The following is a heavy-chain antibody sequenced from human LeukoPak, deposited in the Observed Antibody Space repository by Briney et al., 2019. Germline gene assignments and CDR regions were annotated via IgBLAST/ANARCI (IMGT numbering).Heavy chain of an antibody. J-gene: IGHJ3*01. CDR1: GFTVNNYA. V-gene: IGHV3-23*01. Sequence: GGSLRLSCAASGFTVNNYAMSWVRQAPGKGLEWVSPIYSSGGSTYYADSVKGRFTISRDSSKNTLYLQMNSLRAEDTAVYYCAKVFVTAVNTSAFDVWGQGTMVTVSS. CDR3: AKVFVTAVNTSAFDV. CDR2: IYSSGGST. D-gene: IGHD4-11*01.